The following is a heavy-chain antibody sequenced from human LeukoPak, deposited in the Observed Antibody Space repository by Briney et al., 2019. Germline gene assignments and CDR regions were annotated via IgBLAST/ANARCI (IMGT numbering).Heavy chain of an antibody. V-gene: IGHV3-48*01. CDR2: ISASSSTI. Sequence: PGGSLRLSCAASGFTFSSYSMNWVRQAPGKGLEWVSYISASSSTIYYADSVKGRFTISRDNAKHSLFLQMNSLRAEDTAVYYCARGFHRYSYDSGAYSIYWGQGTLVTVSS. D-gene: IGHD3-22*01. CDR3: ARGFHRYSYDSGAYSIY. J-gene: IGHJ4*02. CDR1: GFTFSSYS.